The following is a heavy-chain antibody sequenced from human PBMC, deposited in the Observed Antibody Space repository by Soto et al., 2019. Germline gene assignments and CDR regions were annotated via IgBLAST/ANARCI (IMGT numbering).Heavy chain of an antibody. Sequence: GASVKVSCKESGYTFTSYYMHWVRQAPGQGLEWMGIINPSGGSTSYAQKFQGRVTMTRDTSTSTVYMELSSLRSEDTAVYYCARSEELQRVDYWGQGTLVTVSS. CDR2: INPSGGST. D-gene: IGHD1-7*01. J-gene: IGHJ4*02. CDR3: ARSEELQRVDY. CDR1: GYTFTSYY. V-gene: IGHV1-46*01.